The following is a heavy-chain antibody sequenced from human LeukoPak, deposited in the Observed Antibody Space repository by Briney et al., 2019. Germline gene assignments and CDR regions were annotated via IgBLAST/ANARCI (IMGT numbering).Heavy chain of an antibody. CDR1: GYTFTGYY. V-gene: IGHV1-2*06. CDR2: INPDNGAT. Sequence: ASVKVSCKASGYTFTGYYMHWVRQAPGQGLEWMGRINPDNGATNYAQKFQGRVTMTRDTSISTAYMELSRLKSGDTAVYYCATYSGSHQSAYWGQGTLVTVSS. D-gene: IGHD1-26*01. J-gene: IGHJ4*02. CDR3: ATYSGSHQSAY.